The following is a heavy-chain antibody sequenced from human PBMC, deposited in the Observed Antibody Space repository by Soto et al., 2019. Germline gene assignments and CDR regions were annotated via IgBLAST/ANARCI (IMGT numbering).Heavy chain of an antibody. J-gene: IGHJ2*01. CDR3: AKRTVGWYFDL. CDR1: GFTFSSYA. V-gene: IGHV3-23*01. D-gene: IGHD4-17*01. Sequence: EVQLLESGGGLVQPGGSLRLSCAASGFTFSSYAMNWVRQAPGKGLEWVSVISGSGGSTYYADAVKGRFTISRDNSKNTLYLQMNSLRAEDTAIYYCAKRTVGWYFDLWGRGTLVTVSS. CDR2: ISGSGGST.